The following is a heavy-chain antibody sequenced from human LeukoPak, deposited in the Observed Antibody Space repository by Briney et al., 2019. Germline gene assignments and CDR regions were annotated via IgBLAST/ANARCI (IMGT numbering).Heavy chain of an antibody. Sequence: GGSLRLSCAASGYTFSSFAMSWVRQAPGQGLEWVSSISSTAATTYYADSVRGRFTISRDNAMNTLNLQLSSLRVEDTAVYYCARRTLFGVIKPPDYWGQGTLVTVSS. CDR1: GYTFSSFA. D-gene: IGHD3-3*01. J-gene: IGHJ4*02. CDR2: ISSTAATT. CDR3: ARRTLFGVIKPPDY. V-gene: IGHV3-23*01.